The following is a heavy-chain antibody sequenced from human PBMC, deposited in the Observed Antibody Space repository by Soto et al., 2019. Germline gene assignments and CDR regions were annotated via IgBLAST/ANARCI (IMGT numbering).Heavy chain of an antibody. D-gene: IGHD6-6*01. V-gene: IGHV5-51*01. CDR1: GYSFFSYW. Sequence: GESLKISCKGSGYSFFSYWIGWVRQMPGKGLEWMGIIFPGDSDTRYSPSFQGQVTISADKSISPASLQWRSLKASDTAMYYCARLLGTLGSSLHMDVWGKGTTVTVSS. CDR2: IFPGDSDT. J-gene: IGHJ6*03. CDR3: ARLLGTLGSSLHMDV.